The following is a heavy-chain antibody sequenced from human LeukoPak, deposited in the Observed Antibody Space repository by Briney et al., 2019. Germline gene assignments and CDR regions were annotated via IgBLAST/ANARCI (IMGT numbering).Heavy chain of an antibody. Sequence: PGGSLRLSCAASGFTFSSHDMNWVRQAPGKGLEWVSSITTATSSYIYYADSVKGRFTISRDDAKSSLYLQMDSLRAEDTAVYYCARDYGGPHYFDYWGQGTLVTVSS. CDR3: ARDYGGPHYFDY. CDR1: GFTFSSHD. V-gene: IGHV3-21*01. J-gene: IGHJ4*02. CDR2: ITTATSSYI. D-gene: IGHD2-15*01.